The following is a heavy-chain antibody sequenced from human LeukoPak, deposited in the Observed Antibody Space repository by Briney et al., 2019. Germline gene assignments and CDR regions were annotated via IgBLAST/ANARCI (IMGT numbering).Heavy chain of an antibody. D-gene: IGHD1/OR15-1a*01. V-gene: IGHV3-72*01. CDR2: SGNKANSHTT. CDR3: TRCSTGTRLYYFDY. CDR1: GFTFSDRY. Sequence: SGGSLRLSCTASGFTFSDRYIDWVRQAPGKGLEWVGRSGNKANSHTTEYAASVKGRFTISRDESKNLLYLQMNSLTPEDTAVYYCTRCSTGTRLYYFDYWGQGTLVTVSS. J-gene: IGHJ4*02.